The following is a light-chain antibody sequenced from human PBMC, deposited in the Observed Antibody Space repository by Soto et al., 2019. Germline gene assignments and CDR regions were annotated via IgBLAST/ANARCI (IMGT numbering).Light chain of an antibody. Sequence: QSVLTQPPSVSGAPGQRVTIYCTGSSSNIGAGYDVHWYQQLPGTAPKLLIYGNSNRPSGVPDRCSGSKSGTSASLAITGLQAEDEADYYCQSYDSSLSGWVFGGGTKLTVL. J-gene: IGLJ3*02. CDR3: QSYDSSLSGWV. CDR1: SSNIGAGYD. CDR2: GNS. V-gene: IGLV1-40*01.